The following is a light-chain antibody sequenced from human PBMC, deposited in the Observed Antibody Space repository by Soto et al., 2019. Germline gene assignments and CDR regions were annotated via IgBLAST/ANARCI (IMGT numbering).Light chain of an antibody. V-gene: IGLV2-14*01. CDR3: SSYTSSSTLFYV. CDR2: EVS. J-gene: IGLJ1*01. Sequence: QSVLTQPASVSGSPGQSITISCTGTSSDVGGYNYVSWYQQHPGEAPKLMIYEVSNRPSGVSNRFSGSKSGNTASLTISGLQAEDEADYYCSSYTSSSTLFYVFGTGTKVTVL. CDR1: SSDVGGYNY.